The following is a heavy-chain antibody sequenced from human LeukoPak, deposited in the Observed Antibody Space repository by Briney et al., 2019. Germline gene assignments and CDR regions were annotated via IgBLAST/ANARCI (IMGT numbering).Heavy chain of an antibody. CDR3: ASGPLYGGYDD. Sequence: SVKVSCKASGGTFSSYAISWVRQAPGQGLEWMGRIIPIFGTANYAQKFQGRVKITTDESTSTAYMELSSLRSEDTAVYYCASGPLYGGYDDWGQGTLVTVSS. D-gene: IGHD5-12*01. J-gene: IGHJ4*02. CDR1: GGTFSSYA. CDR2: IIPIFGTA. V-gene: IGHV1-69*05.